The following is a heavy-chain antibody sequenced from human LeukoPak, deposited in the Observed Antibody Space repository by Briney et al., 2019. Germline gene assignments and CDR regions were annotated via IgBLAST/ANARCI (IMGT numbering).Heavy chain of an antibody. J-gene: IGHJ6*03. V-gene: IGHV3-7*01. Sequence: RGSLRLSCAASGFTFSNYWMTWVRQAPGKGLEWVANIKQYGSEKYYVDSVKGRFTISRDNAKKSLYLQMNSLRAEDTAVYYCARDREGYQLPQMRYYKYMDVWGKGTTVTISS. CDR1: GFTFSNYW. CDR2: IKQYGSEK. CDR3: ARDREGYQLPQMRYYKYMDV. D-gene: IGHD2-2*01.